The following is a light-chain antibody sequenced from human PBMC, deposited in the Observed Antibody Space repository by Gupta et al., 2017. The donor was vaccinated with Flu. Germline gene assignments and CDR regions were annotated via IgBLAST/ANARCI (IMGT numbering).Light chain of an antibody. CDR2: AAS. V-gene: IGKV1D-8*01. Sequence: VIWTTQSPSLLSASTGDRVTISCRMSQGISSYLAWYQQKPGKAPELLIYAASAVQSRVPSRFSGSSTGTDFTVAVSCRQSEDFVNFNCQQEDSFPRTFGQGTKVEIK. J-gene: IGKJ1*01. CDR1: QGISSY. CDR3: QQEDSFPRT.